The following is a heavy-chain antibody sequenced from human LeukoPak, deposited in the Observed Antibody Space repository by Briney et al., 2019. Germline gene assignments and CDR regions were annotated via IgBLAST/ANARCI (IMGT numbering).Heavy chain of an antibody. CDR3: AREGSTSQVAYFDY. D-gene: IGHD2-2*01. Sequence: SETLSLTCTVSGGSISSYYWSWIRQPAGKGLEWIGRIYTSGSTNYNPSLKSRVTMSVDTSKNHFSLKLSSVTAADTAVYFCAREGSTSQVAYFDYWGQGTLVTVSS. V-gene: IGHV4-4*07. CDR1: GGSISSYY. J-gene: IGHJ4*02. CDR2: IYTSGST.